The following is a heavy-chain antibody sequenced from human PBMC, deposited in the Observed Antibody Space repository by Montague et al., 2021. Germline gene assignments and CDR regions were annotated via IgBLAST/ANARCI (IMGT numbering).Heavy chain of an antibody. CDR3: AKVRTTVTSFAAFDY. V-gene: IGHV3-23*01. D-gene: IGHD4-17*01. CDR1: GFTISTFA. Sequence: SLRLSCAASGFTISTFAMNWVRQAPGKGLEWVSAISGTGDRTNYADSGQGRFTISRDDSKSTLYLQMNSLRAEDTAIYYCAKVRTTVTSFAAFDYWGQGTLVTVSS. CDR2: ISGTGDRT. J-gene: IGHJ4*02.